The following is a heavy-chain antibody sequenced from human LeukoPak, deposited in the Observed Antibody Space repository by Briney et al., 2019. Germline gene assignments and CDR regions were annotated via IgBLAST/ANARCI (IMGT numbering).Heavy chain of an antibody. Sequence: SGGSLRLSCAASGFTFSSYGMHWVRQAPGKGLEWVAFIGYDGSNKYYADSVKGRFTISRDNSKNTLYLQMNSLRAEDTAVYYCAKAHFVDERVPAATPADYWGQGTLVTVSS. CDR2: IGYDGSNK. CDR3: AKAHFVDERVPAATPADY. V-gene: IGHV3-30*02. D-gene: IGHD2-2*01. CDR1: GFTFSSYG. J-gene: IGHJ4*02.